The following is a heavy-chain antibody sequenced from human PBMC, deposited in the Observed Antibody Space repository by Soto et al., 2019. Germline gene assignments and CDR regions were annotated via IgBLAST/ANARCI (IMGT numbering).Heavy chain of an antibody. V-gene: IGHV1-8*01. J-gene: IGHJ6*02. CDR2: MNPNSGNT. D-gene: IGHD1-7*01. CDR1: GYTFTSYD. CDR3: ARGLYNWNYGFYYYYGMDV. Sequence: ASVKVSCKASGYTFTSYDINWVRQATGQGLEWMGWMNPNSGNTGYAQKFQGRVTMTRNTSISTAYMELSSLRSEDTAVYYCARGLYNWNYGFYYYYGMDVWGQGTTVTVSS.